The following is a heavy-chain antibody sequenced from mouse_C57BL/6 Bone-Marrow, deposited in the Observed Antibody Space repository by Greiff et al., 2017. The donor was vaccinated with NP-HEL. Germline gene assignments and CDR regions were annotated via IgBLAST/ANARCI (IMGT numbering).Heavy chain of an antibody. CDR1: GYTFTSYG. J-gene: IGHJ3*01. V-gene: IGHV1-81*01. CDR3: GTLMFAY. Sequence: QVQLQQSGAELARPGASVKLSCKASGYTFTSYGISWVKQRPGQGLEWIGEIYPRSGNTYYNEKFKGKATLTADKSSSTAYMELRSLTSEDSAVYFCGTLMFAYWGQGTLVTVSA. CDR2: IYPRSGNT.